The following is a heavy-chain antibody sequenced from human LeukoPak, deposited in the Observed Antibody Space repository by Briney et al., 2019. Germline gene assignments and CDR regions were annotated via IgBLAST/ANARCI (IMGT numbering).Heavy chain of an antibody. D-gene: IGHD3-22*01. CDR2: INPNSGGT. Sequence: ASVKVSCKASGYTFTGYYMHWVRQAPGQGLEWMGRINPNSGGTNYAQKFQGRVTMTRDTSIGTAYMELSRLRSDDTAVYYCARGTYYYDSSGYSGTDYWGQGTLVTVSS. CDR1: GYTFTGYY. J-gene: IGHJ4*02. CDR3: ARGTYYYDSSGYSGTDY. V-gene: IGHV1-2*06.